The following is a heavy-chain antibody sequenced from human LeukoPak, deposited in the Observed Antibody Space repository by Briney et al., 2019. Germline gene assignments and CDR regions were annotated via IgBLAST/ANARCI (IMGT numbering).Heavy chain of an antibody. J-gene: IGHJ6*02. CDR2: ISDSGGST. V-gene: IGHV3-23*01. CDR3: GRYYVMDV. CDR1: GFTFSTYV. Sequence: GGSLRLSCAASGFTFSTYVMNWVRQAPGKGLEWVSTISDSGGSTYYADSVKGRFTISRDNSKCTLYLQMNSLRAEDTAVYYCGRYYVMDVWGQGTSVTVSS.